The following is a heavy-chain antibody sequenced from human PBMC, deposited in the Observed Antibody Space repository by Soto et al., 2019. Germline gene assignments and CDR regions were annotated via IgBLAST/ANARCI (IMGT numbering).Heavy chain of an antibody. D-gene: IGHD6-19*01. J-gene: IGHJ4*02. V-gene: IGHV1-18*01. CDR3: ARDCQGLPGGGVDY. CDR2: ISAYNGNT. Sequence: QVQLVQSGAEVKKPGASVKVSCKASGYTFTSYGISWVRQAPGQGLEWMGWISAYNGNTNYAQKLQGRVTMTTDTPTNTAHRGRRSRGSDDTAVYYWARDCQGLPGGGVDYWGQGTLVTVSS. CDR1: GYTFTSYG.